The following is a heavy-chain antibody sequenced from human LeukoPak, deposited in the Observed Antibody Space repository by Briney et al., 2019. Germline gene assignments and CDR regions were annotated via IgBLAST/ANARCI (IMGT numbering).Heavy chain of an antibody. Sequence: SETLSLTCTVSGVSISSSNYYWGWIRQPPGKGLEWIGSIYYSGSTYYNPSLKSRVTISVDTSKNQFSLKLSSVTAADTAVYYCARRFLTIDNWFDPWGQGTLVTVSS. CDR1: GVSISSSNYY. J-gene: IGHJ5*02. CDR2: IYYSGST. CDR3: ARRFLTIDNWFDP. D-gene: IGHD3-3*01. V-gene: IGHV4-39*01.